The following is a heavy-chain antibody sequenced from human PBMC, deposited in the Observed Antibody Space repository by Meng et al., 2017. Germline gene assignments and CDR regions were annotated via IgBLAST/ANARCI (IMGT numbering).Heavy chain of an antibody. V-gene: IGHV4-34*01. CDR3: ARGRDSGYDRPAPGWGFDP. CDR2: INHSGST. D-gene: IGHD5-12*01. Sequence: QVQLPQSVACLLTPSVTLSLACAVYGEPFSGSHWSWIRQPPGKGLEWIGEINHSGSTNYHPSLKSRVTISVDTSKNQFSLKLSSVTVADTAVYYCARGRDSGYDRPAPGWGFDPWGQGTLVTVSS. J-gene: IGHJ5*02. CDR1: GEPFSGSH.